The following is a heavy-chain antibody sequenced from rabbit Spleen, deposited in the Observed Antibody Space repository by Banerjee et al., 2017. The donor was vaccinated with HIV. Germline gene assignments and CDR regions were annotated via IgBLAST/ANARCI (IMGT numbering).Heavy chain of an antibody. Sequence: QEQLEESGGDLVKPEGSLTLTCTASGFSFGGVYSICWVRQAPGKGLESIACISADVSDTTYYATWAKGRFTCSKTSSTTVTLQMTRLTAADTATYFCARDTSSSFSSYGMDLWGPGTLVTVS. CDR2: ISADVSDTT. J-gene: IGHJ6*01. CDR1: GFSFGGVYS. D-gene: IGHD1-1*01. V-gene: IGHV1S45*01. CDR3: ARDTSSSFSSYGMDL.